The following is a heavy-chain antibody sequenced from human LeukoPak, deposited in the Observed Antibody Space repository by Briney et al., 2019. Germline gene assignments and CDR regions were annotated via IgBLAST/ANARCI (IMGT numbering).Heavy chain of an antibody. CDR1: GGSISSGSYY. Sequence: LETLSLTCTVSGGSISSGSYYWGWIRQPPGMGLEWIGSIYYTGSTYYNPSLKSRVTISVDTSKNQFSLKLSSVTAADTAVYYCARDGYKYYMDVWGKGTTVTISS. CDR2: IYYTGST. J-gene: IGHJ6*03. V-gene: IGHV4-39*02. CDR3: ARDGYKYYMDV.